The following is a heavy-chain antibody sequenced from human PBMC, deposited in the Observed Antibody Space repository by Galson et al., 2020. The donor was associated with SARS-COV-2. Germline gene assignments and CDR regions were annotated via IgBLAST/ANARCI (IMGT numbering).Heavy chain of an antibody. J-gene: IGHJ4*02. CDR1: GFTFSSYA. D-gene: IGHD2-15*01. V-gene: IGHV3-30*04. CDR3: ARDLGWYFAY. Sequence: QLGESLKISCAASGFTFSSYAMHWVRQAPGKGLEWVAVISYDGSDKYYPDSVKGRFTISRDNSKNTLYLQMNSLRAEDTAVYYCARDLGWYFAYWGQGTLVPVSS. CDR2: ISYDGSDK.